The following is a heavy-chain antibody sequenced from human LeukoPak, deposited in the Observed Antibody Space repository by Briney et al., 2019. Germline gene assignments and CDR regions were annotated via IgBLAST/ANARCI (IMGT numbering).Heavy chain of an antibody. CDR3: ATEGIGSYGMDV. Sequence: EASVRVSCKVSGYTLTELSMHWVRQAPGKGLEWMGGFDPEDGETIYAQKFQGRVTMTEDTSTDTAYMELSSLRSEDTAVYYCATEGIGSYGMDVWGQGTTVTVSS. CDR1: GYTLTELS. J-gene: IGHJ6*02. V-gene: IGHV1-24*01. CDR2: FDPEDGET. D-gene: IGHD3-10*01.